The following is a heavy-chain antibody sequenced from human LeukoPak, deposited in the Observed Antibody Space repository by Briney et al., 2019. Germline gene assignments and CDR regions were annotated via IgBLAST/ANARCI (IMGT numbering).Heavy chain of an antibody. V-gene: IGHV3-30*18. D-gene: IGHD6-19*01. CDR1: GFTFSSYG. CDR2: ISYDGSNK. J-gene: IGHJ4*02. CDR3: AKDLSNSSGWPKLDY. Sequence: GGSLRLSCAASGFTFSSYGMHWVRQAPGKGLEWVAVISYDGSNKYYAGSVKGRFTISRDNSKNTLYLQMNSLRAEDTAVYYCAKDLSNSSGWPKLDYWGQGTLVTVSS.